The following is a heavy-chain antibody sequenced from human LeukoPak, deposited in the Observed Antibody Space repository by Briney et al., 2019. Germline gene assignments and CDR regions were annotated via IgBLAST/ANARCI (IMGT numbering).Heavy chain of an antibody. D-gene: IGHD6-19*01. CDR2: INHSGST. J-gene: IGHJ5*02. V-gene: IGHV4-34*01. CDR3: ARRLYGSGWYRSSWFDP. Sequence: PSETLSLTCAVYGGSFSGYYWSWIRQPPGKGLEWIGEINHSGSTNYNPSLKSRVTISVDTSKNQFSLKLSSVTAADTAVYYCARRLYGSGWYRSSWFDPWGQGTLVTVSS. CDR1: GGSFSGYY.